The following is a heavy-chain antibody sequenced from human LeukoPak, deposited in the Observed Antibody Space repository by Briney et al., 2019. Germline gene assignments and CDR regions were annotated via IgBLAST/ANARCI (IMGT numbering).Heavy chain of an antibody. V-gene: IGHV4-61*02. J-gene: IGHJ4*02. CDR3: AREVYFDGIGYYFRYFHS. Sequence: PSEALSLTCSVSGGSISSENYYWSWIRQPAGKGLEWIGRIYTGGSANYNPSLKSRVTISVDTSKNQFSLKLNSVTAAYTAVYYCAREVYFDGIGYYFRYFHSWVQGTLVTVSS. D-gene: IGHD3-22*01. CDR1: GGSISSENYY. CDR2: IYTGGSA.